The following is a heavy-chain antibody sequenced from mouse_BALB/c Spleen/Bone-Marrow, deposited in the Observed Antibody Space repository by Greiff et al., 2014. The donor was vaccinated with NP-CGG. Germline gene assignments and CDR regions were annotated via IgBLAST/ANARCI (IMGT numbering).Heavy chain of an antibody. CDR2: ISYGGSYI. CDR3: ARDRGVQGYAMDY. V-gene: IGHV5-4*02. CDR1: GFTFSDFY. J-gene: IGHJ4*01. D-gene: IGHD2-14*01. Sequence: EVKLQESGGGLVKPGGSLKLSCAASGFTFSDFYMYWVRQTPEKRLEWVATISYGGSYIYYPDSVKGRFTISRDDAKNNLYLQMSSLKSEDTAMYYRARDRGVQGYAMDYWGQGTSVTVSS.